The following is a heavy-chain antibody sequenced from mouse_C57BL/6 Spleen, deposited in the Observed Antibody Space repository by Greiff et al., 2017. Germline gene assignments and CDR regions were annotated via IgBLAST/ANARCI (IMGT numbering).Heavy chain of an antibody. CDR1: GYTFTDHT. D-gene: IGHD1-1*01. J-gene: IGHJ4*01. CDR3: ARWNDYGSSYYAMDY. Sequence: VPLQQSDAELVRPGASVKISCKVSGYTFTDHTIHWMKQRPEQGLEWIGYIYPRDGSTKYNEKFKGKATLTADKSSSTAYMQLNSLTSEDSAVYFCARWNDYGSSYYAMDYWGQGTSVTVSS. CDR2: IYPRDGST. V-gene: IGHV1-78*01.